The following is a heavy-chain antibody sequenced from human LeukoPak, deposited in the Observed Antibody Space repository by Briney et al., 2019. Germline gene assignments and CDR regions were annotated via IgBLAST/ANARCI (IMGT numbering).Heavy chain of an antibody. D-gene: IGHD3-10*01. J-gene: IGHJ4*02. CDR1: GGSISSSSYY. Sequence: NASETLSLTCTVSGGSISSSSYYWGWIRQPPGKGLEWIGSIYYSGSTYYNPSLKSRVTISVDTSKNQFSLKLSSVTAADTAVYYCARGQTYYYGSGSYYTPPRDWGQGTLVTVSS. CDR3: ARGQTYYYGSGSYYTPPRD. V-gene: IGHV4-39*01. CDR2: IYYSGST.